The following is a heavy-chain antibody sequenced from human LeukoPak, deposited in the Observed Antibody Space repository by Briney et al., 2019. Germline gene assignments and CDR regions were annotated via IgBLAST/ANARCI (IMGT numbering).Heavy chain of an antibody. CDR1: GFTFSNYG. J-gene: IGHJ4*02. CDR3: AKGGYYDVWSAYDY. V-gene: IGHV3-30*02. CDR2: IQYDGSNK. Sequence: PGGSLRLSCAASGFTFSNYGIHWVRQAPGKGLGWVAFIQYDGSNKYYADSVKGRFTISRDNSKSTLYLQMNSLRAEDTAVYYCAKGGYYDVWSAYDYWGQGTLVTVSS. D-gene: IGHD3-3*01.